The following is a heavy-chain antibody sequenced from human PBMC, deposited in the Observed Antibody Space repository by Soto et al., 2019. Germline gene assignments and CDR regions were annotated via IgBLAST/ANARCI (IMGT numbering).Heavy chain of an antibody. Sequence: GGSLRLSCAASGFTFSSYDMHWVRQATGKGLEWVSAIGTAGDTYYPGSVKGRFTISRENAKNSLYPQMNSLRAEDTAVYYCARGRLYSSSWYNNWFDPWGQGTLVTVSS. CDR2: IGTAGDT. J-gene: IGHJ5*02. V-gene: IGHV3-13*01. CDR1: GFTFSSYD. D-gene: IGHD6-13*01. CDR3: ARGRLYSSSWYNNWFDP.